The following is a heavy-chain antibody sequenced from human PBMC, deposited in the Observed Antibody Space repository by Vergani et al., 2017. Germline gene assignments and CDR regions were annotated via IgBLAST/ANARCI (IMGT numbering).Heavy chain of an antibody. CDR2: ISTIVGTA. Sequence: QVQLVQSGAEVKKPGSSVKVSCKASGGTFSSYAISWVRQAPGQGLEWMGGISTIVGTANYAQNFQGRVTITADESKSTAYMGLSSLRSADTDVYYCARASIVAATTPWTALTHVDYWGEGTLVTVYS. J-gene: IGHJ4*02. D-gene: IGHD1-26*01. CDR3: ARASIVAATTPWTALTHVDY. CDR1: GGTFSSYA. V-gene: IGHV1-69*01.